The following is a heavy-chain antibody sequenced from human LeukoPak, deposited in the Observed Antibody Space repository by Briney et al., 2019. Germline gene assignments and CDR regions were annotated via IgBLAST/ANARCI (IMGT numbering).Heavy chain of an antibody. CDR2: INWNGGST. CDR1: GFIFSDYY. D-gene: IGHD6-13*01. CDR3: ARMDSSSWTPDY. Sequence: GGSLRLSCAASGFIFSDYYMSWVRQAPGKGLEWVSGINWNGGSTGYADSVKGRFTISRDNAKNSLYLQMNSLRAEDTALYYCARMDSSSWTPDYWGQGTLVTVSS. V-gene: IGHV3-20*04. J-gene: IGHJ4*02.